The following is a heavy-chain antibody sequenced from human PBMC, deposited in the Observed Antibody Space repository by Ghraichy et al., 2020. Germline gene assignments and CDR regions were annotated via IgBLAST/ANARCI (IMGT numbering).Heavy chain of an antibody. CDR3: AKAVSDGSGSSPWWYFDL. CDR1: GFTFSTYA. J-gene: IGHJ2*01. D-gene: IGHD3-10*01. Sequence: GGSLRLSCAASGFTFSTYAMSWVRQAPGKGLEWVSVVSGSGNGTYYADSVKGRFTISRDNSKNTLYLRMNSLRVEDTAVYYCAKAVSDGSGSSPWWYFDLWGRGTLVTVSS. V-gene: IGHV3-23*01. CDR2: VSGSGNGT.